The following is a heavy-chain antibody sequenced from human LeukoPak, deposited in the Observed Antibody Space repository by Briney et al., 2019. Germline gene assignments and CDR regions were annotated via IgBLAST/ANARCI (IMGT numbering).Heavy chain of an antibody. D-gene: IGHD6-6*01. CDR3: AKGNIAARQDIMDV. J-gene: IGHJ6*02. CDR2: ISGSGGST. CDR1: GFTFRSYS. Sequence: GGSLRLSCAASGFTFRSYSMNWVRQAPGKGLEWVSLISGSGGSTYYADSVKGRFTISRDNSKNTLYLQMNSLRVEDTAVYYCAKGNIAARQDIMDVWGQGTTVTVSS. V-gene: IGHV3-23*01.